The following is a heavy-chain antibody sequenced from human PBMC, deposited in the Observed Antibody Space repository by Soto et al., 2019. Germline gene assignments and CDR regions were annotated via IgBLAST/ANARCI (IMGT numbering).Heavy chain of an antibody. CDR3: ASRHYRGTDYYYYMDV. V-gene: IGHV5-51*01. J-gene: IGHJ6*03. CDR2: IYPGDSDT. D-gene: IGHD4-4*01. CDR1: GYSFTSYW. Sequence: GESLKISCKGSGYSFTSYWIGWVRQMPGKGLEWMGIIYPGDSDTRYSPSFQGQVTISADKSISTAYLQWSSLKASDTAMYYCASRHYRGTDYYYYMDVWGKGTTVTVS.